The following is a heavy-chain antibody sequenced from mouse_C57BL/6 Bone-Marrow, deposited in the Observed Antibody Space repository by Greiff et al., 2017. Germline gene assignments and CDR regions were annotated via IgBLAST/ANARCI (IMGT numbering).Heavy chain of an antibody. CDR2: IYPGSGNT. Sequence: QVQLQQSGAELVRPGASVKLSCKASGYTFTDYYINWVKQRPGQGLEWIARIYPGSGNTYYNEKFKGKATLTAEKSSSPAYMQLSSLTSEDSAVYFCDYYGSSYAMDYWGQGTSVTVSS. D-gene: IGHD1-1*01. CDR3: DYYGSSYAMDY. CDR1: GYTFTDYY. V-gene: IGHV1-76*01. J-gene: IGHJ4*01.